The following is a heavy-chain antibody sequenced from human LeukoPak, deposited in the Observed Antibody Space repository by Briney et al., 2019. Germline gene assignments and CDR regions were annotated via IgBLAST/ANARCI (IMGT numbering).Heavy chain of an antibody. J-gene: IGHJ4*02. Sequence: GGSLRLSCAASGFTFSSYEMNWVRQAPGKGLEWVAFIRYDGSNKYYADSVKGRFTISRDNSKNTLYLQMNSLRAEDTAVYYCAKHLPYYYGSGSLGYFDYWGQGTLVTVSS. V-gene: IGHV3-30*02. CDR1: GFTFSSYE. CDR3: AKHLPYYYGSGSLGYFDY. D-gene: IGHD3-10*01. CDR2: IRYDGSNK.